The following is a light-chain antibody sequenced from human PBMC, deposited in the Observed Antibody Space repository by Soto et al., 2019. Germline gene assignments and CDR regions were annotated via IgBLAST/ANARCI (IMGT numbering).Light chain of an antibody. V-gene: IGKV3-20*01. J-gene: IGKJ4*01. CDR3: QPYASSPLLT. CDR1: QTIGRNY. Sequence: PGTLSLSPGETATLSWRASQTIGRNYIAWYQQKPRQAPRILLFGTSTRATGIPDRFSGSGSRTDFTLSISRLEPEDFAVYYCQPYASSPLLTFGGGTKVDIK. CDR2: GTS.